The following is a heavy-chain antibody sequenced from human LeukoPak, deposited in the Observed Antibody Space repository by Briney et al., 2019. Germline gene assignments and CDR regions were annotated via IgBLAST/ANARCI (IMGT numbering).Heavy chain of an antibody. Sequence: GGSLRLSCVASGFTFSHYYMSWVRQAPGKGLEWISATSSSDPGTYYADSVRGRFTISRDNSKNTLYLQMNSLRAEDAAIYYCARAPVTSCRGAFCYPFDYWGQGTRVTVSS. D-gene: IGHD2-15*01. V-gene: IGHV3-23*01. CDR2: TSSSDPGT. CDR3: ARAPVTSCRGAFCYPFDY. CDR1: GFTFSHYY. J-gene: IGHJ4*02.